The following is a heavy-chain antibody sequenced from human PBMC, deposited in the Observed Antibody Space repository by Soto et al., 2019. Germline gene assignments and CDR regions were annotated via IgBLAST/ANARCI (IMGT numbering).Heavy chain of an antibody. D-gene: IGHD6-13*01. V-gene: IGHV1-69*05. CDR2: IIPIFGTA. CDR1: GGTFSSYA. J-gene: IGHJ4*02. CDR3: AIEGYSSSIDY. Sequence: GASVKVSCKASGGTFSSYAISWVRQAPGQGLEWMGGIIPIFGTASYAQKFQGRVTMTRDTSTSTVYMELSSLRSEDTAVYYCAIEGYSSSIDYWGQGTLVTVSS.